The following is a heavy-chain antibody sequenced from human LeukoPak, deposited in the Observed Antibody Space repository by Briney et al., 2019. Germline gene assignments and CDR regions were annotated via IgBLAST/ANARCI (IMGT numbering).Heavy chain of an antibody. CDR2: ISTNTGNP. CDR3: ARGPGPPDY. Sequence: GASVNVSCKASGYTFTSYTVNWVRQAPAQGLEWMGWISTNTGNPTYAQGFTGRFVFSLDTSVSTAYLQISSLKAEDTAVYYCARGPGPPDYWGQGTLVTVSS. CDR1: GYTFTSYT. V-gene: IGHV7-4-1*02. D-gene: IGHD1-14*01. J-gene: IGHJ4*02.